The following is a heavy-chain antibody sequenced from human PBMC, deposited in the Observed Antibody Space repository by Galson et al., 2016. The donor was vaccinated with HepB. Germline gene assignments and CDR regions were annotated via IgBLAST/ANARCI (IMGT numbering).Heavy chain of an antibody. Sequence: SETLSLTCTVSGGSVSSSSYYWNWIRQPPGKGLEWIGYIYYSGSTNYNPSLESRVTISLDTSKNQFSLKVSSVTAADTAVYYCARDGDSGGYYGMDVWGQGTPVTVSS. CDR1: GGSVSSSSYY. V-gene: IGHV4-61*01. J-gene: IGHJ6*02. CDR3: ARDGDSGGYYGMDV. D-gene: IGHD3-10*01. CDR2: IYYSGST.